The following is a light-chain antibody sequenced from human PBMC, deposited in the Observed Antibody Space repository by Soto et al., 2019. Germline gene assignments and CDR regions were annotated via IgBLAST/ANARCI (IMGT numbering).Light chain of an antibody. CDR2: EVN. Sequence: QSVLTQPPSASGSPGQSVTISCTGTSSDVGGYNYVSWYQQYPGKAPKLMIYEVNKRPSGVPDRFSGSKSGNTASLTVSGLQAEDEADYYCISYTDRQSYLFGTGTKLTVL. CDR3: ISYTDRQSYL. V-gene: IGLV2-8*01. J-gene: IGLJ1*01. CDR1: SSDVGGYNY.